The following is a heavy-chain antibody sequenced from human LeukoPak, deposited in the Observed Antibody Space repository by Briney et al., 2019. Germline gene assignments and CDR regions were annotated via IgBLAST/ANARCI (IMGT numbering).Heavy chain of an antibody. D-gene: IGHD6-19*01. CDR1: GYTFTSYY. CDR2: INPSGGST. CDR3: ARVPYSSGWFTPKYYFDY. J-gene: IGHJ4*02. V-gene: IGHV1-46*01. Sequence: ASVKVSCKASGYTFTSYYMHWVRQAPGQGLEWMGIINPSGGSTSYAQKFQGRVTITADESTSTAYMELSSLRSEDTAVYYCARVPYSSGWFTPKYYFDYWGQGTLVTVSS.